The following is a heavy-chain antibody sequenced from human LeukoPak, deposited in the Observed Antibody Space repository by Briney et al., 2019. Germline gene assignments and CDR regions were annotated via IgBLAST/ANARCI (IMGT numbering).Heavy chain of an antibody. Sequence: PSETLSLTCTVSGGSISIYYWSWIRQPAGKGLEWIGRIYTSGSTNYNPSLKSRVTMSVDTSKNQFSLKLSSVTAADTAVYYCARGGATVTRDFDYWGQGTLVTVSS. V-gene: IGHV4-4*07. CDR3: ARGGATVTRDFDY. CDR1: GGSISIYY. CDR2: IYTSGST. J-gene: IGHJ4*02. D-gene: IGHD4-17*01.